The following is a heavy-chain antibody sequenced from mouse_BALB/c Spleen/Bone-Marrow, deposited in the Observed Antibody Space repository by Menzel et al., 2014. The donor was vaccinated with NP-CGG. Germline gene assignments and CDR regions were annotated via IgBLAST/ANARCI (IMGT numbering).Heavy chain of an antibody. D-gene: IGHD1-1*01. CDR2: IHYSGST. J-gene: IGHJ1*01. V-gene: IGHV3-1*02. CDR1: GYSITSGYS. CDR3: ARRGSSSYWYFDV. Sequence: EVQLQESGLDLVKPSQSLSLTCTVTGYSITSGYSWHWIRQFPGNKLEWMGYIHYSGSTYYNPSLKSRISITRDTSKNQFFLQLNSVTTEDTATYYCARRGSSSYWYFDVWGAGTTVTVSS.